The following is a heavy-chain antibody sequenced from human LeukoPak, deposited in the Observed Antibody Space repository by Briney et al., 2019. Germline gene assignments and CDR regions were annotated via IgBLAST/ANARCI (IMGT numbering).Heavy chain of an antibody. V-gene: IGHV3-43*01. CDR3: ATPPYGTDTYGSWFES. J-gene: IGHJ5*01. Sequence: GGSLRLSCTASGFTFDDFSIHWVRQTPGKGLEWVSLISKYGDRTYYADSVEGRFSISRDNSNKTLYLQMNSLSAEDTGMYYCATPPYGTDTYGSWFESWGQGTLVTVSS. CDR1: GFTFDDFS. CDR2: ISKYGDRT. D-gene: IGHD3-10*01.